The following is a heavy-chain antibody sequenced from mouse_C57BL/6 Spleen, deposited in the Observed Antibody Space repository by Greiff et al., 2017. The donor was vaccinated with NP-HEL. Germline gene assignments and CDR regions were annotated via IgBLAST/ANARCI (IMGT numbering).Heavy chain of an antibody. V-gene: IGHV5-4*01. CDR3: ARGGDYSNYLYYAMDY. D-gene: IGHD2-5*01. CDR1: GFTFSSYA. Sequence: EVHLVESGGGLVKPGGSLKLSCAASGFTFSSYAMSWVRQTPEKRLEWVATISDGGSYTYYPDNVKGRFTISRDNAKNNLYLQMSHLKSEDTAMYYCARGGDYSNYLYYAMDYWGQGTSVTVSS. J-gene: IGHJ4*01. CDR2: ISDGGSYT.